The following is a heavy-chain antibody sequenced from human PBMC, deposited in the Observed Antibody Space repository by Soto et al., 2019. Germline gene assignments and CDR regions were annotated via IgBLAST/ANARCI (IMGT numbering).Heavy chain of an antibody. J-gene: IGHJ4*01. CDR1: SASLGDHY. D-gene: IGHD3-10*01. V-gene: IGHV3-23*01. Sequence: ETLSLTCAVFSASLGDHYWAWIRQSPDKGLEWVSVITGSGGHSYYADSVKGRFTISRDNSRNTLFLQMDSLRADDTAVYFCAKGTSSEFLLSFDDWGHGTLVTVSS. CDR3: AKGTSSEFLLSFDD. CDR2: ITGSGGHS.